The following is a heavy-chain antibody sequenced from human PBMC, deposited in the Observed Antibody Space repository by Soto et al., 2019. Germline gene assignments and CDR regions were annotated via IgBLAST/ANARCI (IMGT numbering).Heavy chain of an antibody. CDR2: INAGNGNT. D-gene: IGHD5-12*01. V-gene: IGHV1-3*01. Sequence: QVKLVQSGAEVKKPGASVKVSCKASGYTFTSYAMHWVRQAPGQRLEWMGWINAGNGNTKYSQKFQGRVTITRDTTASTAYMELSSLRSEDTAVYYCASRGQEWRRRTSYYYYGMDVWGQGTTVTVSS. CDR3: ASRGQEWRRRTSYYYYGMDV. J-gene: IGHJ6*02. CDR1: GYTFTSYA.